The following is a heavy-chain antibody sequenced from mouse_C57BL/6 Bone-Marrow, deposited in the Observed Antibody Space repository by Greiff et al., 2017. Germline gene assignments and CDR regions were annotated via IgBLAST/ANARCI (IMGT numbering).Heavy chain of an antibody. Sequence: EVKLMESGPELVKPGASVKISCKASGYSFTDYNMNWVKQSNGKSLEWIGVINPNYGTTSYNQKFKGKATLTVDQSSSTAYMQLNSLTSEDSAVYYCAICDGYNWYFDVWGTGTTVTVSS. D-gene: IGHD2-3*01. CDR1: GYSFTDYN. CDR3: AICDGYNWYFDV. CDR2: INPNYGTT. V-gene: IGHV1-39*01. J-gene: IGHJ1*03.